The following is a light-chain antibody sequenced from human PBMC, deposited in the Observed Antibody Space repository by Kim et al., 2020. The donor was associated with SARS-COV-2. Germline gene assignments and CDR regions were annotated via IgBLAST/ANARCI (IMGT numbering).Light chain of an antibody. CDR1: HSVSSY. CDR2: DAS. J-gene: IGKJ4*01. CDR3: QQRTNWPLT. V-gene: IGKV3-11*01. Sequence: VAPGDRATLSCRASHSVSSYLAWDQQKAGQAPRLLIYDASNRATGIPARFSGSGSGTDFTLTISSLEPEDFAVYYCQQRTNWPLTFGGGTKVDIK.